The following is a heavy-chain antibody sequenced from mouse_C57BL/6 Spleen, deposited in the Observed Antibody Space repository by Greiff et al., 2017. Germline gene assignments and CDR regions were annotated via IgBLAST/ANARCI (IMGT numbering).Heavy chain of an antibody. CDR2: IYPGDGDT. CDR3: AYSNYEGFAY. CDR1: GYAFSSSW. D-gene: IGHD2-5*01. V-gene: IGHV1-82*01. Sequence: QVQLKQSGPELVKPGASVKLSCKASGYAFSSSWMNWVKQRPGKGLEWIGRIYPGDGDTNYNGKFKGKATLTADKSSSTAYMQRSSLTSEDSAVYFCAYSNYEGFAYWGQGTLVTVSA. J-gene: IGHJ3*01.